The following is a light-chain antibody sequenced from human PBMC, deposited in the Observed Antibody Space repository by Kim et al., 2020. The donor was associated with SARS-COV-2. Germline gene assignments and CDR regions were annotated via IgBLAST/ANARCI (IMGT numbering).Light chain of an antibody. J-gene: IGLJ2*01. CDR2: QDS. V-gene: IGLV3-1*01. CDR1: KLGDKY. Sequence: SYELTQPPSVSVSPGQTASITCSGDKLGDKYASWYQRKPGQSPVLVIYQDSKRPSGIPERFSGPNSGNTATLTISGTQAMDEADYYCQAWDSSTVVFGGG. CDR3: QAWDSSTVV.